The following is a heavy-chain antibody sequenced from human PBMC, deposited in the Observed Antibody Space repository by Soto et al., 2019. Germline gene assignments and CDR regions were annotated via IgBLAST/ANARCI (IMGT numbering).Heavy chain of an antibody. Sequence: QVQLVESGGGVVQPGRSLRLSCAASGFTFSSYGMHWVRQAPGKGLEWVAVISYDGSNKYYADSVKGRFTISRDNSKSTLYLQMNSLRAEDTAVYYCAKDGYGDYALLTDYWGQGTLVTVSS. D-gene: IGHD4-17*01. V-gene: IGHV3-30*18. CDR2: ISYDGSNK. CDR3: AKDGYGDYALLTDY. CDR1: GFTFSSYG. J-gene: IGHJ4*02.